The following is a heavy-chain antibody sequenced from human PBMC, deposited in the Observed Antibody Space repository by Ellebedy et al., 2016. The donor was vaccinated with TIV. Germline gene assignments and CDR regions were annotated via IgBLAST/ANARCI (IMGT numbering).Heavy chain of an antibody. Sequence: GGSLRLXCEASGFTISDSGMSWVRQAPGKGLEWVSGISGDDGNTYFADSVKGRFTISRDNSKNTLYLQMNSLKTEDTAVYYCARDPGLGTGWYYFDYWGQGTLVTVSS. CDR3: ARDPGLGTGWYYFDY. V-gene: IGHV3-23*01. CDR2: ISGDDGNT. CDR1: GFTISDSG. D-gene: IGHD6-19*01. J-gene: IGHJ4*02.